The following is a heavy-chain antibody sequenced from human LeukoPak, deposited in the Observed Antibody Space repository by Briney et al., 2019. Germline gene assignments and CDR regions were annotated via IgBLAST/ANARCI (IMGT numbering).Heavy chain of an antibody. D-gene: IGHD4-17*01. CDR3: AGGSGDYSPDY. J-gene: IGHJ4*02. Sequence: GGSLRLSCAASGLTFTSYAMHWVRQAPGKGLEWVALISYDGSNKYYADSVRGRFTISRDNSKNTLYLQMNSLRAEDTALYYCAGGSGDYSPDYWGQGTLVTVSS. CDR2: ISYDGSNK. V-gene: IGHV3-33*05. CDR1: GLTFTSYA.